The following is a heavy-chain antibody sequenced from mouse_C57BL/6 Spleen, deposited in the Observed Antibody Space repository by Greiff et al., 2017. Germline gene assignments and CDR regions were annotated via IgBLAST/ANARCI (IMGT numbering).Heavy chain of an antibody. V-gene: IGHV5-4*01. J-gene: IGHJ3*01. D-gene: IGHD2-2*01. Sequence: EVKLVESGGGLVKPGGSLKLSCAASGFTFSSYAMSWVRQTPEKRLEWVATISDGGSYTYSPDNVKGRFTISRDNAKNNLYLQMSHLKSEDTAMYYGARDRVTTAYWGQGTLVTVSA. CDR2: ISDGGSYT. CDR3: ARDRVTTAY. CDR1: GFTFSSYA.